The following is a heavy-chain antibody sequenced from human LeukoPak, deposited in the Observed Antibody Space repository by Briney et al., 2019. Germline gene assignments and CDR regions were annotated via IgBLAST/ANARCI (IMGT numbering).Heavy chain of an antibody. V-gene: IGHV3-74*01. D-gene: IGHD3-22*01. Sequence: GGSLRLSCAASGFTFSSYWMHWVRQAPGKGLVWVSHINGDGSTIRYAGSVEGRFTISRDNSKNTLYLQMNSLRAEDTAVYYCARDGFSSGYPYDAFDIWGQGTMVTVSS. CDR2: INGDGSTI. CDR3: ARDGFSSGYPYDAFDI. J-gene: IGHJ3*02. CDR1: GFTFSSYW.